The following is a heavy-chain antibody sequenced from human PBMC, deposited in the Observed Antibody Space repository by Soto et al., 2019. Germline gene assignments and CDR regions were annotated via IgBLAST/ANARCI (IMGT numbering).Heavy chain of an antibody. V-gene: IGHV1-69*01. CDR3: ARVRSDNWTYWTTFDTRGYYPQLPRYGMDV. CDR2: IIPIFGTA. D-gene: IGHD3-22*01. CDR1: GGTFSSYA. J-gene: IGHJ6*02. Sequence: QVPLVQSGAEVKKPGSSVKVSCKASGGTFSSYAISWVRQAPGQGLEWMGGIIPIFGTANYAQKFQGRVTITADESTSTAYMELSSLRSEDTAVYYCARVRSDNWTYWTTFDTRGYYPQLPRYGMDVWGQGTTVTVSS.